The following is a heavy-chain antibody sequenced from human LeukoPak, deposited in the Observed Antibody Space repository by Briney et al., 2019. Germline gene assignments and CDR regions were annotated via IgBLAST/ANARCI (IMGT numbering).Heavy chain of an antibody. Sequence: ASVKVSCKASGYTFTSYYMHWVRQAPGQGLEWMGIINPSGGSTSYAQKFQGRVTITADESTSTAYMELGSLRSEDTAVYYCARSGTTDYYYYMDVWGKGTTVTVSS. D-gene: IGHD1-1*01. CDR3: ARSGTTDYYYYMDV. V-gene: IGHV1-46*01. CDR2: INPSGGST. J-gene: IGHJ6*03. CDR1: GYTFTSYY.